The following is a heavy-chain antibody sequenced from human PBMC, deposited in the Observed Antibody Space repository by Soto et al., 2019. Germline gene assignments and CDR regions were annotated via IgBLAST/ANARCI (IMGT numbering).Heavy chain of an antibody. J-gene: IGHJ6*02. CDR1: GGPFSGCS. V-gene: IGHV4-34*01. CDR2: INHSGST. CDR3: ARGVLRYFDWPYGYYYYGMDV. D-gene: IGHD3-9*01. Sequence: SETLSLPCAVYGGPFSGCSWSWIRQPPVKGLEWIGEINHSGSTNYNPSLKSRVTISVDTSKNQFSLKLSSVTAADTAVYYCARGVLRYFDWPYGYYYYGMDVWGQGTTVT.